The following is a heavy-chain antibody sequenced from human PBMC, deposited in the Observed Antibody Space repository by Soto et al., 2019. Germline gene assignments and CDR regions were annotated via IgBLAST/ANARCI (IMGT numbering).Heavy chain of an antibody. CDR3: ADEVGLDY. CDR1: GFTFSSYG. J-gene: IGHJ4*02. CDR2: ISYDGSKK. V-gene: IGHV3-30*18. D-gene: IGHD2-15*01. Sequence: QVQLVESGGGVVQPGRSLRLSCAASGFTFSSYGMHWVRQAPGKGLDWVAVISYDGSKKYYADSVRGRFTISRANSKNTLYRQMNSLTPEDTAVYYCADEVGLDYWGQGTLVTVSS.